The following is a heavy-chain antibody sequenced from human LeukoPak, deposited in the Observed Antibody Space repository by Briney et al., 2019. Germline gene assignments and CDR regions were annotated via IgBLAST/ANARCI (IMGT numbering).Heavy chain of an antibody. J-gene: IGHJ4*02. CDR2: ISGSSSDT. CDR3: GRFSRAPDY. V-gene: IGHV3-11*06. Sequence: GGSLRLSCAASGFTFSDYYMNWIRQAPGKGPEYISYISGSSSDTNYADSVKGRFTISRDNAKKSLYLQMNSLSAEDTAVYYCGRFSRAPDYWGQGTLVTVSS. CDR1: GFTFSDYY. D-gene: IGHD2-2*01.